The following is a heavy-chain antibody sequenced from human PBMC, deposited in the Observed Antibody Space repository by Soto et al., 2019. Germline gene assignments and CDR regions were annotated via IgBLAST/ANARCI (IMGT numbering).Heavy chain of an antibody. CDR2: LDGAGGST. Sequence: GGSLRLSCLASGFTFSDFAMTWVRHVPGRGLEWVASLDGAGGSTYYAESVRGRFSISRDNSQNTLFLQMKGLTVDDTAIYYCAAPRDEYGSGVSWFTYGLDICGQGTTVTVSS. CDR3: AAPRDEYGSGVSWFTYGLDI. V-gene: IGHV3-23*01. D-gene: IGHD3-10*01. CDR1: GFTFSDFA. J-gene: IGHJ6*02.